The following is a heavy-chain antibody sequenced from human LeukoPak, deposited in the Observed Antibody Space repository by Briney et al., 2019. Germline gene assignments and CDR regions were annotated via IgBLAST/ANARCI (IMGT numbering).Heavy chain of an antibody. J-gene: IGHJ4*02. Sequence: AASVKVSCKASGGTFSSYAISWVRQAPGQGLEWMGGIIPIFGTANYAQKFQGRVTITADESTSTAYMELSSLRSEDTAVYYCAQSGSGSYYGEFDYWGQGTLVTVSS. CDR2: IIPIFGTA. D-gene: IGHD1-26*01. CDR1: GGTFSSYA. V-gene: IGHV1-69*13. CDR3: AQSGSGSYYGEFDY.